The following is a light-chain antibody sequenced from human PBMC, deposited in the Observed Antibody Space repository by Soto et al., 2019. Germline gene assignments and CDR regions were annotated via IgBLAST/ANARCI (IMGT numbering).Light chain of an antibody. V-gene: IGLV1-44*01. CDR2: SND. CDR1: NSNIGSNT. CDR3: AALDDSLNGVV. J-gene: IGLJ7*01. Sequence: QSVLTQPPSASGTPGQRVTISCSGSNSNIGSNTVNWYQQLPGTAPKLLIYSNDQRPSGVPDRFSGYKSGTSASLAISGLQSEDEADYYCAALDDSLNGVVFGGGTQLTVL.